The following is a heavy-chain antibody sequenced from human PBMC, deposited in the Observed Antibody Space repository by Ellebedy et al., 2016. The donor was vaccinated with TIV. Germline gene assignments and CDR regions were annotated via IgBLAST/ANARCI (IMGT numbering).Heavy chain of an antibody. Sequence: MPGGSLRLSCAASGFTFTDYNMNWVRLAPGKGLEWIGSIYYSGSTYYNPSLKSRVTISVDTSKNQFSLKLSSVTAADTAVYYCARLEYCSGGSCPDFGDYWGQGTLVTVSS. CDR1: GFTFTDYN. D-gene: IGHD2-15*01. CDR2: IYYSGST. V-gene: IGHV4-38-2*01. CDR3: ARLEYCSGGSCPDFGDY. J-gene: IGHJ4*02.